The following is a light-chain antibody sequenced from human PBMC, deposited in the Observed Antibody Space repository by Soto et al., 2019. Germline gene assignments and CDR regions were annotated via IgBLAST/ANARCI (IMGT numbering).Light chain of an antibody. J-gene: IGKJ5*01. V-gene: IGKV2D-29*01. CDR1: QTILHSDGHTY. CDR3: MRIVQPPIT. Sequence: DLVLTQTPLSLSVTPGQPASISCASSQTILHSDGHTYLDWDLQKAGQPPQLLIYEVSKRVSGVPDRFSGSGSGTHFTLNSSRVEAEDVCVYYCMRIVQPPITFGQGTSVEIK. CDR2: EVS.